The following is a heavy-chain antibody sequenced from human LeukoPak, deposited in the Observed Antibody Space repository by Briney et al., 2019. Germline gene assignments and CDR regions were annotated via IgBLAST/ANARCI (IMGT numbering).Heavy chain of an antibody. CDR2: ISSSSSYI. CDR3: ARNPNGSGSYYRYYYYGMDV. CDR1: GFTFSSYS. J-gene: IGHJ6*04. V-gene: IGHV3-21*01. D-gene: IGHD3-10*01. Sequence: PGGSLRLSCAASGFTFSSYSVNWVRQAPGKGLEWVSSISSSSSYIYYADSVKGRFTISRDNAKNSLYLQMNSLRAEDTAVYYCARNPNGSGSYYRYYYYGMDVWGKGTTVTVSS.